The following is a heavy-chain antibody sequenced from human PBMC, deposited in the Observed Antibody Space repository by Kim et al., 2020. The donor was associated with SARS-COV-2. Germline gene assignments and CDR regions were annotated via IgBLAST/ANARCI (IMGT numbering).Heavy chain of an antibody. V-gene: IGHV4-59*01. J-gene: IGHJ6*02. CDR3: ARDTIFYGMDV. CDR2: T. Sequence: TNYTPSLKGRVTISVGTSKNQFSLKLSSVTAADTAVYYCARDTIFYGMDVWGQGTTVTVSS. D-gene: IGHD3-9*01.